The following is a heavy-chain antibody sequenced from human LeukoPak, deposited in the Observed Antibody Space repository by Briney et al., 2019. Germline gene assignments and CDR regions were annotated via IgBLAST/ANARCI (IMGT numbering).Heavy chain of an antibody. Sequence: GASVKVSCKASGYTFTGYYMHWVRQAPGQGLEWMGWINPNSGGTNYAQKFQGRVTMTRDTSISTAYMELSRLRSDDTAVYYCARGKRGSSWSRGAFDIWGQGTMVTVSS. CDR2: INPNSGGT. CDR1: GYTFTGYY. J-gene: IGHJ3*02. CDR3: ARGKRGSSWSRGAFDI. D-gene: IGHD6-13*01. V-gene: IGHV1-2*02.